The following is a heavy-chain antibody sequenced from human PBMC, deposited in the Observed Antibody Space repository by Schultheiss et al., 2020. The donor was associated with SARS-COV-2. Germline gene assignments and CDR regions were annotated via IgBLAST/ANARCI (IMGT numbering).Heavy chain of an antibody. CDR3: ARDLLSSGWSIDY. CDR2: IQSESEGGTA. D-gene: IGHD6-19*01. Sequence: GGSLRLSCAASGFTFGTYNMHWVRQAPGRGLEWVGRIQSESEGGTADYAAPVRGRFTISRDDSKNTLYLQMNSLRAEDTAVYYCARDLLSSGWSIDYWGQGTLVTVSS. CDR1: GFTFGTYN. J-gene: IGHJ4*02. V-gene: IGHV3-15*01.